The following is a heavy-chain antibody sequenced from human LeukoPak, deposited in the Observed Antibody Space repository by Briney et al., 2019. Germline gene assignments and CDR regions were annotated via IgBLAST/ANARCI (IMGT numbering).Heavy chain of an antibody. J-gene: IGHJ4*02. CDR3: AREQMEAFDY. D-gene: IGHD5-24*01. V-gene: IGHV3-48*01. CDR1: GFTFSSYS. Sequence: PGGSLRLSCAASGFTFSSYSMNWVRQAPGKGLEWVSYISSSSITIYYADSVKGRFTISRDNAKNSLYLQMNSLRAEDTAVYYCAREQMEAFDYWGQGTLVTVSS. CDR2: ISSSSITI.